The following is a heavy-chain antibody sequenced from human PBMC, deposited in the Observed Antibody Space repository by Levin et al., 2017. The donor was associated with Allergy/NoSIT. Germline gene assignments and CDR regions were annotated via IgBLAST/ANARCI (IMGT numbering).Heavy chain of an antibody. V-gene: IGHV1-69*08. CDR1: GGTFNSYT. J-gene: IGHJ4*01. Sequence: KISCKASGGTFNSYTITWVRQAPGQKFEWMGRMIPMLGRVIYAQNFQGRVSMTADKSTATAFMELSSLTSQDTAVYFCARDGLDYNILTGYPFWGQGTVVTVSS. CDR3: ARDGLDYNILTGYPF. CDR2: MIPMLGRV. D-gene: IGHD3-9*01.